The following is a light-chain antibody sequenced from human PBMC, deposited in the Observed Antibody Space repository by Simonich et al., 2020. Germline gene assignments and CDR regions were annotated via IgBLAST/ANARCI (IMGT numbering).Light chain of an antibody. J-gene: IGKJ4*01. CDR1: QSVLYSSNNKNY. CDR3: QQYYSTPLT. CDR2: WES. Sequence: DIVMTQSPDSLAVSLGERATINCKSSQSVLYSSNNKNYFAWYQQKQGQPPKLLIYWESTRESGVPDRFSGSGSGTDFTLTISSLQAEDVAVYYCQQYYSTPLTFGGGTKVEIK. V-gene: IGKV4-1*01.